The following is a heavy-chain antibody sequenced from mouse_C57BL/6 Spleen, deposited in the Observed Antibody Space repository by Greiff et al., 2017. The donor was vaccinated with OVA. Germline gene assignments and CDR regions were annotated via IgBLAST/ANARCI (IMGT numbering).Heavy chain of an antibody. CDR1: GYTFTSYW. J-gene: IGHJ4*01. CDR3: ARSYDYDNAMDY. D-gene: IGHD2-4*01. CDR2: IHPNSGST. Sequence: QVHVKQSGAELVKPGASVKLSCKASGYTFTSYWMHWVKQRPGQGLEWIGMIHPNSGSTNYNEKFKSKATLTVDKSSSTAYMQLSSLTSEDSAVYYCARSYDYDNAMDYWGQGTSVTVSS. V-gene: IGHV1-64*01.